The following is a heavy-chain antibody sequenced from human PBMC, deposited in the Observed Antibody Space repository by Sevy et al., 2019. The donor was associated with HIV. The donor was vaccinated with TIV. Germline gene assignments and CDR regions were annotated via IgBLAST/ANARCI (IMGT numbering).Heavy chain of an antibody. CDR3: ARASRRDYYYGMDV. J-gene: IGHJ6*02. V-gene: IGHV3-72*01. CDR1: GFTFSDHY. Sequence: GGSLRLSCAASGFTFSDHYMDWVRQAPGKGLEWVGRTRNKANSYTTKYAAPVKARFTISRDDSKNSLYLQMNSLKTEDTAVYYCARASRRDYYYGMDVWGQGTTVTVSS. CDR2: TRNKANSYTT.